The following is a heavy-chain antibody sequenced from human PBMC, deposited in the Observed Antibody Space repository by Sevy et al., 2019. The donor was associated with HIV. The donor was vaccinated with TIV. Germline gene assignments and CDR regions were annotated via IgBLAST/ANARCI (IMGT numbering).Heavy chain of an antibody. CDR3: ASLREKKLLIIPSFSLDM. D-gene: IGHD3-3*01. V-gene: IGHV3-7*01. J-gene: IGHJ3*02. CDR2: VKQDGSEQ. Sequence: GGSLRLSCTASGFTFTRYWMTWVRQTPGKELEWVANVKQDGSEQYYVDSLKGRFTISRDNAKNSLYLQMNSLRAEDTAVYYCASLREKKLLIIPSFSLDMWGQGTLVTVSS. CDR1: GFTFTRYW.